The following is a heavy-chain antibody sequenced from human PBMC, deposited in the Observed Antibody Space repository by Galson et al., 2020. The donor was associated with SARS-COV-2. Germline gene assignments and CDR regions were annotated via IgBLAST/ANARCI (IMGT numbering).Heavy chain of an antibody. V-gene: IGHV4-59*01. CDR2: ISYSGSA. CDR3: ARDPAPLYGDNYYYGMDV. D-gene: IGHD4-17*01. Sequence: ETLSLTCSVSDGPMSSYYWSWIRQPPGKGLEWIGYISYSGSANYNPSLRSRVTISVDLSKNQFPLKVTSVTAADTAVYYCARDPAPLYGDNYYYGMDVWGRGTTVTVSS. J-gene: IGHJ6*02. CDR1: DGPMSSYY.